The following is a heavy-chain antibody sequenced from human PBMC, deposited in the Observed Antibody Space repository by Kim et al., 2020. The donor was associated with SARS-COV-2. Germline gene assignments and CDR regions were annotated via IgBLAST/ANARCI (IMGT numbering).Heavy chain of an antibody. V-gene: IGHV3-7*03. D-gene: IGHD6-19*01. CDR3: ARDGNTSGWSIDY. Sequence: YVEAVKARFTISRDTAKNSLYLQMNSLRAEDTAVYFCARDGNTSGWSIDYWGQGTLVTVSS. J-gene: IGHJ4*02.